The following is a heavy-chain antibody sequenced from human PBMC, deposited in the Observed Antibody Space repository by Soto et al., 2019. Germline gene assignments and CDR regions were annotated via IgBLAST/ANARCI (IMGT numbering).Heavy chain of an antibody. D-gene: IGHD3-9*01. J-gene: IGHJ6*03. CDR2: ISSSGSTI. V-gene: IGHV3-11*01. Sequence: GGSLRLSCAASGFTFSDYYMSWIRQAPGKGLEWVSYISSSGSTIYYADSVKGRFTISRDNAKNSLYLQMNSLRAEDTAVYYCARDIPRPPEQYTYYDIYSPRPHSYYYYYMDVWGKGTTVTVSS. CDR3: ARDIPRPPEQYTYYDIYSPRPHSYYYYYMDV. CDR1: GFTFSDYY.